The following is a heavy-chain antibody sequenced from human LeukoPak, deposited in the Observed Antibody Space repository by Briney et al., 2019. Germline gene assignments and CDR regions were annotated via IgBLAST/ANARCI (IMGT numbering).Heavy chain of an antibody. CDR1: GFSFSDYG. CDR2: ISFDGSNK. J-gene: IGHJ4*02. V-gene: IGHV3-30*18. Sequence: GGSLRLSCAASGFSFSDYGIHWVRQAPGKGLEWVAVISFDGSNKYYGDSVKGRFTISRDNSKTTLSLQMNSLRVEDTAVYYCAKDGAYINYQYYFDSWGRGTLVTVSS. D-gene: IGHD4-11*01. CDR3: AKDGAYINYQYYFDS.